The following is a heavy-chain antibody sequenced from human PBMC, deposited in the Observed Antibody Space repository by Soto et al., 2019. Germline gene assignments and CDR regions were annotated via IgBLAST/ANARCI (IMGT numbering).Heavy chain of an antibody. CDR2: ISGGGYNK. J-gene: IGHJ4*02. V-gene: IGHV3-23*01. CDR1: GFTFSSYA. D-gene: IGHD2-2*01. CDR3: AKDQRGWVPAATTLPIPYCFDS. Sequence: DVQLLDSGGGLVQPGGSLTVSCAASGFTFSSYAMSWVRQAPGKGLEWVAYISGGGYNKQYADSVKGRFTMSRDNSKKMVVLQMSSLSADDSAIYYCAKDQRGWVPAATTLPIPYCFDSWGQGTLVTVSS.